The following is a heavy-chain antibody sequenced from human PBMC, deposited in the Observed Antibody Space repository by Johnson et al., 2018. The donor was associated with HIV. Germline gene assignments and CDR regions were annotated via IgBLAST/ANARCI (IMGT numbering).Heavy chain of an antibody. CDR1: GFTFSSYG. J-gene: IGHJ3*02. D-gene: IGHD5-24*01. CDR2: IRYDGSNK. CDR3: AKDGDDGDGPDGTKGAFDI. V-gene: IGHV3-30*02. Sequence: QVQLVESGGGVVQPGGSPRLSCAASGFTFSSYGMHWVRQAPGKGLEWVAFIRYDGSNKYYADSVKGRFTISRDNSKNTLYLQMNSLRIEDTGLYYCAKDGDDGDGPDGTKGAFDIWGQGTMVTVSS.